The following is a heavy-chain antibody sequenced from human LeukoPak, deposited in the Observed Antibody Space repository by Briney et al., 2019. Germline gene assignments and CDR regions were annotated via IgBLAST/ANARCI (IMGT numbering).Heavy chain of an antibody. V-gene: IGHV3-7*01. D-gene: IGHD6-19*01. CDR3: AKDPRTGAVSGIFYFDY. Sequence: PGGSLRLSCAASGFSFSISAMTWVRQAPGKGLEWVANIKHDGSEKNYMDSVRGRFTISRDNAKNSLYLQMRSLRAEDTAVYYCAKDPRTGAVSGIFYFDYWGQGTLLSVSS. CDR2: IKHDGSEK. CDR1: GFSFSISA. J-gene: IGHJ4*02.